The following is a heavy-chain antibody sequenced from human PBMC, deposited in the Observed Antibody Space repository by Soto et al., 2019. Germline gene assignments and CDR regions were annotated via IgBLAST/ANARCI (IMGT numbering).Heavy chain of an antibody. J-gene: IGHJ5*02. D-gene: IGHD3-9*01. CDR1: GFSLSTSGVG. Sequence: QITLKESGPTLVKPTQTLTLTCTFSGFSLSTSGVGVGWIRQPPGKALEWLALIYWDDDKRYSPSLKSRLTITKNXXKXQXXLTMTNMDPVDTATYYCAHMNPITILPIGINWFDPWGQGTLVTVSS. CDR3: AHMNPITILPIGINWFDP. CDR2: IYWDDDK. V-gene: IGHV2-5*02.